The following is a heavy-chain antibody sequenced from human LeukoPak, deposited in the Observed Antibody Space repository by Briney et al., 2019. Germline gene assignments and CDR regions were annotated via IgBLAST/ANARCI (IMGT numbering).Heavy chain of an antibody. CDR3: ARGSVVPAATALFDP. CDR2: IIPIFGTA. CDR1: GGTFSTYA. Sequence: SVTVSCKASGGTFSTYAISWVRQAPGQGLEWMGGIIPIFGTANYAKKFQGRVTITADKSTSTAYMELSSLRSEDPAVYYCARGSVVPAATALFDPWGQGTLVTVSS. J-gene: IGHJ5*02. D-gene: IGHD2-2*01. V-gene: IGHV1-69*06.